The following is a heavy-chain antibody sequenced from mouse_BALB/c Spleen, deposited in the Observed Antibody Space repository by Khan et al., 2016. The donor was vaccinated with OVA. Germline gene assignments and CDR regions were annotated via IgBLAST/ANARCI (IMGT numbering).Heavy chain of an antibody. J-gene: IGHJ4*01. Sequence: VQLQESGPGLVAPSQSLSITCTVSGFSLSRYNIHWVRQPPGKGLEWLGMIWGGGGTDYNSTLKSRLSISKDNSKSQVFLKMNSLQTDDTAMYDCARDYYRYDGYYAMDYWGQGTSVTVSA. CDR1: GFSLSRYN. D-gene: IGHD2-14*01. CDR3: ARDYYRYDGYYAMDY. V-gene: IGHV2-6-4*01. CDR2: IWGGGGT.